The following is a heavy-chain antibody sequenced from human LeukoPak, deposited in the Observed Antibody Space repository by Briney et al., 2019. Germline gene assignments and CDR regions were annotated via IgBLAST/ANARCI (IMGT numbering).Heavy chain of an antibody. Sequence: ASVKVSCKASGGTFSSYAISWVRQAPGQGLEWLGGIIPIFGTANYAQKFQGRVTITADESTSTAYMELSSLRSEDTAVYYCARSSPQYCSSTSCRQYYFDYWGQGTLVTVSS. CDR1: GGTFSSYA. CDR2: IIPIFGTA. D-gene: IGHD2-2*01. CDR3: ARSSPQYCSSTSCRQYYFDY. J-gene: IGHJ4*02. V-gene: IGHV1-69*13.